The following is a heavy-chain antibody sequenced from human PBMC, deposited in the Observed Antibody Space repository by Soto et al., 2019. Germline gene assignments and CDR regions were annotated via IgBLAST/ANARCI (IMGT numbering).Heavy chain of an antibody. D-gene: IGHD3-3*01. CDR2: IYPGDSNT. CDR3: SRFQPLEAYYDFWSGNYAMDV. V-gene: IGHV5-51*01. Sequence: GESLKISCKGSGYSFTSYWIGWVRQMPGKGLEWMGIIYPGDSNTKYSPSFQGQVTISADKSISTAYLQWSSLRASDTALYYCSRFQPLEAYYDFWSGNYAMDVWGQGTTVTVSS. J-gene: IGHJ6*02. CDR1: GYSFTSYW.